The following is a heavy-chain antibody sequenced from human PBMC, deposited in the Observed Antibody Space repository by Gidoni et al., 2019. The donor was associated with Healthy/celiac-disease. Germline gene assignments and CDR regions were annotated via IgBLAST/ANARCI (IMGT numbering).Heavy chain of an antibody. D-gene: IGHD2-8*01. CDR2: IFSNDEK. Sequence: QVTLKESGPVLVKPTETLTLTCTVSGFSLSNARMGVSWIRQPPGKALEWLAHIFSNDEKSYSTSLKSRLTISKDTSKSQVVLTMTNMDPVDTATYYCARMIAEDIVLMVYDPLYASYGMDVWGQGTTVTVSS. J-gene: IGHJ6*02. V-gene: IGHV2-26*01. CDR3: ARMIAEDIVLMVYDPLYASYGMDV. CDR1: GFSLSNARMG.